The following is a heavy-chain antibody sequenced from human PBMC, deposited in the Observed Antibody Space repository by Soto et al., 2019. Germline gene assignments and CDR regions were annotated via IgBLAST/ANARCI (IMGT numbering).Heavy chain of an antibody. CDR2: INHSGST. CDR1: GGSFSGYY. CDR3: ARGGPSSGYYYFDY. V-gene: IGHV4-34*01. J-gene: IGHJ4*02. D-gene: IGHD3-22*01. Sequence: QVQLQQWGAGLLKPSETLSLTCAVYGGSFSGYYWSWIRQPPGKGLEWIGEINHSGSTNYNPSLKSRVTISVDTSKNKLSLKLSSVTAADTAVYYCARGGPSSGYYYFDYWGQGTLVTVSS.